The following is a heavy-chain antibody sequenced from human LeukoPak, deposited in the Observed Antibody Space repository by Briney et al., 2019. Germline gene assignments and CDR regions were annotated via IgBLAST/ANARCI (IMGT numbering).Heavy chain of an antibody. Sequence: GGSLRLSCAASGFTFDDYTMHWVRQAPGKGLEWVSLISWDGGSTYYADSVKGRFTISRDNSKNTLYVQMNSLRAEDTAVYYCAKSQFGGVFDGFDIWGQGTMVTVSS. CDR3: AKSQFGGVFDGFDI. J-gene: IGHJ3*02. CDR1: GFTFDDYT. V-gene: IGHV3-43*01. CDR2: ISWDGGST. D-gene: IGHD3-16*01.